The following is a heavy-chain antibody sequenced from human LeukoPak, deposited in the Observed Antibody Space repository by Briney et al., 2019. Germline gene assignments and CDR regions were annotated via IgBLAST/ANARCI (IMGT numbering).Heavy chain of an antibody. CDR2: ISSDGRSR. J-gene: IGHJ4*02. CDR1: GFTFSTHW. D-gene: IGHD1-26*01. Sequence: GGSLRLSCAASGFTFSTHWMRWVRQAPGKGLVWVSGISSDGRSRIYADFVRGRFTISRDNAKDTLYLQMYSLRAEDTAVYYCARDFKDLGAWGQGTLVTVSS. CDR3: ARDFKDLGA. V-gene: IGHV3-74*01.